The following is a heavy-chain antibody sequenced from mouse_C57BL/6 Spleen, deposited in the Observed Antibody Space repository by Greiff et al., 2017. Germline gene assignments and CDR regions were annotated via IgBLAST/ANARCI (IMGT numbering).Heavy chain of an antibody. CDR2: IYPSDSET. J-gene: IGHJ2*01. Sequence: QVQLQQPGAELVRPGSSVKLSCKASGYTFTSYWMDWVKQRPGQGLEWIGNIYPSDSETHYNQKFKDKATLTVDKSSSTAYMQLSSLTSEDSAVYYCAREGAPDYFDYWGQGTTLTVSS. CDR1: GYTFTSYW. CDR3: AREGAPDYFDY. V-gene: IGHV1-61*01.